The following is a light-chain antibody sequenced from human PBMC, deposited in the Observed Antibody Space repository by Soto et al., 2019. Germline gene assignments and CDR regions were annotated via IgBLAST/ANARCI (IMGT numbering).Light chain of an antibody. CDR1: QGFCNN. J-gene: IGKJ5*01. V-gene: IGKV1-16*01. CDR2: AVS. CDR3: QQYNNWPPIT. Sequence: DIQMTQSPSSLSASVGDRVTITFRASQGFCNNLAWFQQKPGKVAKRLIYAVSSFQIWVPSRFSGSGSGTDFTLTISSLQSEDFAVYYCQQYNNWPPITFGQGTRLEI.